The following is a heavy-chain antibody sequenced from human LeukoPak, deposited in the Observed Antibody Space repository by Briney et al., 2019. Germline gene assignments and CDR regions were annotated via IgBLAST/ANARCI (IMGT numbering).Heavy chain of an antibody. J-gene: IGHJ3*02. Sequence: PGGSLRLSCTASGFTLGDYAMSWFRQAPGKGLGRVCFIRSKAYGGTTEYAASVKGRFTISRDDSKSIAYLQMNSLKTEDTAVYYCTRYDSSGYYNHDAFDIWGQGTMVTVSS. CDR1: GFTLGDYA. CDR2: IRSKAYGGTT. CDR3: TRYDSSGYYNHDAFDI. D-gene: IGHD3-22*01. V-gene: IGHV3-49*03.